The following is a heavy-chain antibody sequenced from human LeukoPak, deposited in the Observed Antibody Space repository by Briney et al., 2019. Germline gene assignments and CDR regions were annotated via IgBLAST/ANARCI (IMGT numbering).Heavy chain of an antibody. D-gene: IGHD2-2*01. CDR3: ARGIVVVPAAAYEGYYYYMDV. CDR2: IYYSGST. V-gene: IGHV4-30-4*08. CDR1: GGSISSGDYY. Sequence: SETLSLTCTVSGGSISSGDYYWSWIRQPPGKGLEWIGYIYYSGSTYYNPSLKSRVTISVDTSKNQFSPKLSSVTAADTAVYYCARGIVVVPAAAYEGYYYYMDVWGKGTTVTVSS. J-gene: IGHJ6*03.